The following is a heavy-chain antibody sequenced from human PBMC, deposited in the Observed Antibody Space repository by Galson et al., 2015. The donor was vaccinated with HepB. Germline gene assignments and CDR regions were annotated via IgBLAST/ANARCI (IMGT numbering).Heavy chain of an antibody. V-gene: IGHV3-74*01. CDR1: GFTFSNAW. Sequence: SLRLSCAASGFTFSNAWMSWVRQAPGMGLVWVSRINSDGTTTNYADSVKGRFTISRDNAKNTLYLQMNSLRAEDTAVYYCARGDSYFDYWGQGTLVTVSS. CDR2: INSDGTTT. J-gene: IGHJ4*02. CDR3: ARGDSYFDY. D-gene: IGHD5-24*01.